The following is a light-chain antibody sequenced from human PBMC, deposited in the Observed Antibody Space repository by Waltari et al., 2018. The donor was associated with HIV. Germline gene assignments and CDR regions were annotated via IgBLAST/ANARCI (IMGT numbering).Light chain of an antibody. CDR1: SSNIGSNS. Sequence: QSVLTQPPSASGPPGQRVTISCSGSSSNIGSNSVCWFQQPPGTAPKVLIYTDNQRPSGVPDRFSGSKSGTSASLAISGLRSEDEADYFCAAWDDRLRGYVFGTGTKVTVL. V-gene: IGLV1-47*01. CDR2: TDN. J-gene: IGLJ1*01. CDR3: AAWDDRLRGYV.